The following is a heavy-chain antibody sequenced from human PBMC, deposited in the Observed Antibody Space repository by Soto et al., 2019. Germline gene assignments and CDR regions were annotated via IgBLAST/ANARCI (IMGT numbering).Heavy chain of an antibody. V-gene: IGHV3-23*01. Sequence: EVQLSESGGGLVQPGGSLRLSCAASGFSFSNYAMSWVRQAPGKGLEWVSAISGSGGSTYYADSVKGRFTISRDNSKNTLYLQMNSLRAEDTAVYYCAKDFFGGVGATGGFDNWGQGTLVTVSS. CDR2: ISGSGGST. D-gene: IGHD2-15*01. CDR1: GFSFSNYA. J-gene: IGHJ4*02. CDR3: AKDFFGGVGATGGFDN.